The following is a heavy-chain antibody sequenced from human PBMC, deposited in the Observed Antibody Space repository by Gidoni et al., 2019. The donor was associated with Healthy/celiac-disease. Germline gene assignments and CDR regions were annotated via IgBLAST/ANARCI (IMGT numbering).Heavy chain of an antibody. D-gene: IGHD2-2*01. V-gene: IGHV3-23*01. J-gene: IGHJ4*02. CDR2: ISGSGGST. Sequence: EVQLLESGGGLVQPGGSLRLSCAASGFTFSSYAMSWVRQAPGKGLEWVSAISGSGGSTYYADSVKGRFTISRDNSKNTLYLQMNSLRAEDTAVYYCAKDPRDIVVVPAAKPYYFDYWGQGTLVTVSS. CDR1: GFTFSSYA. CDR3: AKDPRDIVVVPAAKPYYFDY.